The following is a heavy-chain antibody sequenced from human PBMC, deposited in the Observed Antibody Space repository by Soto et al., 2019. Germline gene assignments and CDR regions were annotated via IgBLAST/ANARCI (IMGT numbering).Heavy chain of an antibody. D-gene: IGHD2-21*02. CDR3: ARGGVGIVVVTDPDAFDI. CDR2: IYYSGST. J-gene: IGHJ3*02. CDR1: GGCISSGGYY. V-gene: IGHV4-31*03. Sequence: QVQLQESGPGLVKPSQTLSLTCTVSGGCISSGGYYWSWIRQHPGKGLEWIGYIYYSGSTYYNPSLKSRVTISVDTSKYQFSLKLSSVTAADTAVYYCARGGVGIVVVTDPDAFDIWGQGTMVTDSS.